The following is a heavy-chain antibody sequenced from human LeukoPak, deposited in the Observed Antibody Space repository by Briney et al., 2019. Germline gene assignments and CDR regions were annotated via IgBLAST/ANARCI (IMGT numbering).Heavy chain of an antibody. CDR2: MYHSGST. V-gene: IGHV4-38-2*02. J-gene: IGHJ4*02. CDR3: ARDQGSTGWYDY. Sequence: PSETLSLTCTVSGYSISTGYYWGWIRQPPGKGLEWIGSMYHSGSTYYNPSLKSRVTISIDTSKNQFSLKVSSVTAADTAFYYCARDQGSTGWYDYWGQGTLVTVSS. CDR1: GYSISTGYY. D-gene: IGHD6-19*01.